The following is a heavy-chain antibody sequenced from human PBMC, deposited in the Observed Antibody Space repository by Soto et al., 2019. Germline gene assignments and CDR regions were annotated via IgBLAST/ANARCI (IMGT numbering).Heavy chain of an antibody. CDR2: IYSGGST. CDR1: GFTVSSNY. CDR3: ARDSPLDMYYFDY. V-gene: IGHV3-66*01. Sequence: GGSLRLSCAASGFTVSSNYMSWVRQAPGKGLEWVSVIYSGGSTYYADSVKGRFTISRDNSKNTLYLQMNSLRAEDTAVYYCARDSPLDMYYFDYWGQGTLVTVSS. D-gene: IGHD3-9*01. J-gene: IGHJ4*02.